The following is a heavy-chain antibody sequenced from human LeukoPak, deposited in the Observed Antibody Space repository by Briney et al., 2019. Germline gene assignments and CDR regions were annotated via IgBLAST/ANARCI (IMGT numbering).Heavy chain of an antibody. Sequence: PVASVKVSCKASGYTFTGYYIHWVRQAPGQGLEWMVWFNPNSSGTNYAQNFQGRVTMTRDTSSSTAYMELSRLGSDDTAVYYCARAGYYDSSGYYPPFDYWGQGVLVTVSS. J-gene: IGHJ4*02. CDR1: GYTFTGYY. D-gene: IGHD3-22*01. CDR2: FNPNSSGT. V-gene: IGHV1-2*02. CDR3: ARAGYYDSSGYYPPFDY.